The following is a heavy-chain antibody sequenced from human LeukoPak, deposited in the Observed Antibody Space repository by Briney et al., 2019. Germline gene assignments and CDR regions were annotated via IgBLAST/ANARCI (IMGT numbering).Heavy chain of an antibody. CDR2: ISYDGSNK. J-gene: IGHJ6*02. CDR3: AEDIPTFCYYGMDV. V-gene: IGHV3-30*18. Sequence: PGGSLRLSCAASGFTFSSYGMHWVRQAPGKGLEWVAVISYDGSNKYYADSVKGRFTISRDNSKNTLYLQMNSLRAEDTAVYYCAEDIPTFCYYGMDVWGQGTTVTVSS. CDR1: GFTFSSYG.